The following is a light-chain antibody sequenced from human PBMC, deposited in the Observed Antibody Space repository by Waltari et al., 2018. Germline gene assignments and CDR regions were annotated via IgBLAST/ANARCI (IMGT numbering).Light chain of an antibody. CDR1: SSNIGTGYD. CDR3: QSYDTSLRRL. V-gene: IGLV1-40*01. CDR2: GDK. Sequence: QSVLTQPPSVSGAPGQRVTISCSGSSSNIGTGYDVHWYQQLPGTAPKVVIYGDKNRPSGVPDRFSGSRSGTSASLTITGLQPEDEGDYYCQSYDTSLRRLFGGGTRLTVL. J-gene: IGLJ3*02.